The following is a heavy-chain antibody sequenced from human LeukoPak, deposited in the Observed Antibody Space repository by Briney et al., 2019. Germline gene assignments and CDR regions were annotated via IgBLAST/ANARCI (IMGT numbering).Heavy chain of an antibody. Sequence: SETLSLTCTVSGTSITTYFWSWIRQPAGKGLEWIGRFYTSGSTSYNPSLKSRVTMSVDTSKNQFSLKPRSVTAADTAVYYCVRDRVDSSGYYYYYGMDVWGQGTTVTVSS. CDR3: VRDRVDSSGYYYYYGMDV. J-gene: IGHJ6*02. CDR2: FYTSGST. CDR1: GTSITTYF. V-gene: IGHV4-4*07. D-gene: IGHD3-22*01.